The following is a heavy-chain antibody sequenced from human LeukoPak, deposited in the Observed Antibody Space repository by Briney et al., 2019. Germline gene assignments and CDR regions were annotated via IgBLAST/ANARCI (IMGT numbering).Heavy chain of an antibody. J-gene: IGHJ4*02. V-gene: IGHV3-9*01. CDR1: GFTFDDYA. CDR2: ISWNSGSI. CDR3: ARDSTSNKDFDY. Sequence: PGRSLRLSCAASGFTFDDYAMHWVRQAPGKGLEWVSGISWNSGSIGYADSVKGRFTISRDNAKNSLYLQMNSLRAEDTAVYYCARDSTSNKDFDYWGQGTLVTVSS.